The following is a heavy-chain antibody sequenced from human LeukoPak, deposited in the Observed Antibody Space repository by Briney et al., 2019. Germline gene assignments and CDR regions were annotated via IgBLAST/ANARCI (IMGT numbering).Heavy chain of an antibody. CDR1: GFTFSSYA. CDR2: ISGSGGST. D-gene: IGHD3-22*01. Sequence: PGGSLRLSCAASGFTFSSYAMHWVRQAPGKGLEWVSAISGSGGSTYYADSVKGRFTISRDNSKNTLYLQMNSLRAEDTAVYYCAKDTLYSYYYDSSGYSYFDYWGQGTLVTVSS. V-gene: IGHV3-23*01. J-gene: IGHJ4*02. CDR3: AKDTLYSYYYDSSGYSYFDY.